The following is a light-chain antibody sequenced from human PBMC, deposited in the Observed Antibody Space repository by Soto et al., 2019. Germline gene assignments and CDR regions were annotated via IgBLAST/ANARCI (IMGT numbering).Light chain of an antibody. V-gene: IGKV3-20*01. CDR3: QQYGSSPWT. CDR2: RAS. CDR1: QSVSSSY. Sequence: EIVLTQSPGILSLSPGERATLSCRASQSVSSSYLAWYQQKPGQPHRLLIYRASSRATGIPDRFSGSGSGTDFTLTISRLEPEDFAVYYCQQYGSSPWTFGQGTKVEIK. J-gene: IGKJ1*01.